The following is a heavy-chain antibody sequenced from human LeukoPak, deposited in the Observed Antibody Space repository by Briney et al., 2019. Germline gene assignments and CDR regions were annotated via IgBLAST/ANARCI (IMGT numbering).Heavy chain of an antibody. D-gene: IGHD3-22*01. J-gene: IGHJ4*02. Sequence: GGSLRLSCAASGFTFSSYAMSWVRQAPGKGLEWVSAISGSGGSTYYADSVKGRFTISRDNSKNTLYLQMNSLRAEDTAVYYCAKLGRDSSGYYEGYFDYWGQGTLVTVSS. CDR3: AKLGRDSSGYYEGYFDY. V-gene: IGHV3-23*01. CDR1: GFTFSSYA. CDR2: ISGSGGST.